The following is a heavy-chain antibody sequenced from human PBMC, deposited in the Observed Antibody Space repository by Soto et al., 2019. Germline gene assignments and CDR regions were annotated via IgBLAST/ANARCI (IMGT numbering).Heavy chain of an antibody. CDR3: AKGHFVGNYYGMDV. V-gene: IGHV3-30*18. J-gene: IGHJ6*02. Sequence: GGSLRLSCPASGFTFSSYGMHWVRQAPGKGLEWVAVISYDGINKYYADSVKGRFTISRDNSKNTLYLQMNSLRAEDTAVYYCAKGHFVGNYYGMDVWGQGTTVTVSS. CDR1: GFTFSSYG. CDR2: ISYDGINK. D-gene: IGHD3-3*02.